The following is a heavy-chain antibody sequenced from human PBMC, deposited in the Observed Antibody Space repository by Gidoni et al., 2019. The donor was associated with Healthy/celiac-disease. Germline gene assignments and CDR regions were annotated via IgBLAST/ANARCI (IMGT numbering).Heavy chain of an antibody. CDR1: AGSISSSSYY. CDR3: ARPRQASFDP. J-gene: IGHJ5*02. V-gene: IGHV4-39*01. CDR2: IYYSGST. Sequence: QLQLQESGPGLVKPSETLSLTCTVSAGSISSSSYYWGWIRQPPGKGLEWIGSIYYSGSTYYNPSLKSRVTISVDTSKNQFSLKLSSVTAADTAVYYCARPRQASFDPWGQGTLVTVSS.